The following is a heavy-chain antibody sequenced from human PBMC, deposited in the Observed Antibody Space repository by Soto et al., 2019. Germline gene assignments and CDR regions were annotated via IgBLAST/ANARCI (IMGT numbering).Heavy chain of an antibody. CDR3: ARVVRFCSSPSCRGRNWFDP. Sequence: QVQLQQWGAGLLKPSETLSLACAVYGGSFSGPNWSWIRQPPGKGLEWIGEINHSGSTNYNPSLKSRVTISIDMSKNQFSLKLSSVTAADTAVYHCARVVRFCSSPSCRGRNWFDPWGQGTLVTVTS. J-gene: IGHJ5*02. V-gene: IGHV4-34*01. CDR1: GGSFSGPN. D-gene: IGHD2-2*01. CDR2: INHSGST.